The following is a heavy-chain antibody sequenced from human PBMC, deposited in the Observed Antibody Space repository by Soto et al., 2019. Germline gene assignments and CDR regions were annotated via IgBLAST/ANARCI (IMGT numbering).Heavy chain of an antibody. V-gene: IGHV4-34*01. CDR3: ARCYCGGDCSSYYFDY. CDR2: INHSGST. Sequence: PSETLSLTCSVSGGSISGDYYWSWIRQPPGKGLEWIGEINHSGSTNYNPSLKSRVTISVDTSKNQFSLKLSSVTAADTAVYYCARCYCGGDCSSYYFDYWGQGTLVTVSS. D-gene: IGHD2-21*02. CDR1: GGSISGDYY. J-gene: IGHJ4*02.